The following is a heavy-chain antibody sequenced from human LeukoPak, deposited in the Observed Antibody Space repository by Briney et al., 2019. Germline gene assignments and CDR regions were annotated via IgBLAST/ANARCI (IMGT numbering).Heavy chain of an antibody. V-gene: IGHV3-23*01. J-gene: IGHJ4*02. CDR2: ISGSGPYT. D-gene: IGHD2-2*03. CDR1: GFTFSSYA. CDR3: AKHGYCSGISCFFDF. Sequence: TGGSLRLSCAASGFTFSSYAMSWVRLAPGKGLEWVSGISGSGPYTFYTDSVKGRFTISRDSSKNTLYLQMNSLRAEDTALYYCAKHGYCSGISCFFDFWGQGTLVTVSS.